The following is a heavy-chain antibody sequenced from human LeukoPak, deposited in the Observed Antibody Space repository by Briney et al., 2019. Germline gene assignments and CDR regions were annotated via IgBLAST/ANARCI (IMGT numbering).Heavy chain of an antibody. CDR3: ATSLFCSNGVCYTGGYYFDY. CDR1: GYSFTSYD. CDR2: MNPNSGNT. J-gene: IGHJ4*02. Sequence: ASVKVSCKASGYSFTSYDVTWVRQAPGQGLEWMGWMNPNSGNTAYAQKVQGRVTITSDTSKTIAYMELSSLRSEDTAVYYCATSLFCSNGVCYTGGYYFDYWGQGTLVTVSS. D-gene: IGHD2-8*01. V-gene: IGHV1-8*03.